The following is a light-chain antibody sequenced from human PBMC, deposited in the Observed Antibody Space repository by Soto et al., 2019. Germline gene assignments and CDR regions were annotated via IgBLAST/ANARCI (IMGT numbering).Light chain of an antibody. CDR1: SSNIGTGYD. J-gene: IGLJ2*01. CDR3: QSYDNSMRGSVV. CDR2: DNN. V-gene: IGLV1-40*01. Sequence: QSVLTQPPSVSGAPGQRVTISCTGGSSNIGTGYDVHWYQHVPGTIPKLLIYDNNQRPSGVLDRFSGSRSGTSASLAITGLQAEDEADYYCQSYDNSMRGSVVFGGGTKLTVL.